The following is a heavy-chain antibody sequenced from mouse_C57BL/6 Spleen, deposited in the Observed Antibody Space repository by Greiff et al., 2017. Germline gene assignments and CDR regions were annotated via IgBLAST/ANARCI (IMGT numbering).Heavy chain of an antibody. D-gene: IGHD1-1*01. J-gene: IGHJ1*03. V-gene: IGHV1-69*01. CDR1: GYTFTSYW. Sequence: QVQLQQPGAELVMPGASVKLSCKASGYTFTSYWMHWVKQRPGQGLEWIGEIDPSDSYTNYNQKFKGKSTLTVDKSSSTAYMQLSSLTSEDSAVYYCARRGFTTVLDWYCDVWGTGTTVTVSS. CDR3: ARRGFTTVLDWYCDV. CDR2: IDPSDSYT.